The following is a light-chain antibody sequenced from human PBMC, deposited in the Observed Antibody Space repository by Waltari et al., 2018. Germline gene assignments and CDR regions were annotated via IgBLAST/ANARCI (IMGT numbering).Light chain of an antibody. CDR1: SSDVCGYNY. CDR3: SSYAGSNNFVV. CDR2: EVS. J-gene: IGLJ2*01. Sequence: QSALTQPPSASGSPGQSVTISCTGTSSDVCGYNYVSWYQQHPGRAPKLVIYEVSKRPSGVPDRFSGSKSGNTASLTVSGLQAEDEADFYCSSYAGSNNFVVFGGGTKLTVL. V-gene: IGLV2-8*01.